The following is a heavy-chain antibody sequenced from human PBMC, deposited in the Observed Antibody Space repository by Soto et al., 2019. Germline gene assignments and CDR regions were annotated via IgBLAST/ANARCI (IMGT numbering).Heavy chain of an antibody. CDR1: GGTFSSYA. Sequence: QVQLVQSGAEVKKPGSSVKVSCKASGGTFSSYAISWVRQAPGQGLEWMGGIIPIFGTANYAQNFQGRVTITADEPTSTAYMEVSSLRSEDTAVYSCARHVPADGYYDGRDVWLQGTTITV. V-gene: IGHV1-69*12. J-gene: IGHJ6*02. CDR3: ARHVPADGYYDGRDV. CDR2: IIPIFGTA. D-gene: IGHD2-2*01.